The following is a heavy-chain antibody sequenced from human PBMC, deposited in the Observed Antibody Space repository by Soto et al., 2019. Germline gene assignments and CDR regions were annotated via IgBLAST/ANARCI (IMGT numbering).Heavy chain of an antibody. CDR2: ISSTTNYI. J-gene: IGHJ4*02. CDR1: GLTFTRYS. Sequence: GGSLRLSCAASGLTFTRYSMNWVRQAPGKGLEWVSSISSTTNYIYYGDSMKGRFTISRDNAKNSLYLEMNSLRAEDTAVYYCARESEDLTSNFDYWGQGTLVTVSS. CDR3: ARESEDLTSNFDY. V-gene: IGHV3-21*06.